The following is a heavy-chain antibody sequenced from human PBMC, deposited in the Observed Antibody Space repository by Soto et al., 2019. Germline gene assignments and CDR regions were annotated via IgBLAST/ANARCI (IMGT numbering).Heavy chain of an antibody. J-gene: IGHJ6*02. D-gene: IGHD3-10*01. CDR3: AKEVYGAARGAMDV. Sequence: EVQLLESGGGLVQPGGSLRLSCAASGFTFSNNVMNWVRQAPGKGLEWVSGITDNGGSTYYADSVKGRCTISRDNSKNTLYMQLNSLRADDTAVYYFAKEVYGAARGAMDVWGQGTTVTVSS. CDR1: GFTFSNNV. V-gene: IGHV3-23*01. CDR2: ITDNGGST.